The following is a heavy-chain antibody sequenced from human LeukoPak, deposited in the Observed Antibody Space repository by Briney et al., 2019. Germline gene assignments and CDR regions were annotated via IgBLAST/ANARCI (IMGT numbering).Heavy chain of an antibody. CDR3: TIIPNVILFTHYFEY. CDR2: IIPFLGTT. V-gene: IGHV1-69*11. D-gene: IGHD2-21*01. Sequence: SVKVSCKASGGVFTTYAISWVRQAPGQGLEWMGSIIPFLGTTNYAQKFQGRVTITADEPTRTAYMELTYVRSNDTAVYYCTIIPNVILFTHYFEYWGQGTLVTVSS. J-gene: IGHJ4*02. CDR1: GGVFTTYA.